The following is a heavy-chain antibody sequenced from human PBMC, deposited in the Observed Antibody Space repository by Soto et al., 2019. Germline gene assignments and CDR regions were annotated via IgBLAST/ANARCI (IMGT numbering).Heavy chain of an antibody. J-gene: IGHJ6*02. V-gene: IGHV4-4*02. CDR3: ARAYGGLDNGLDV. CDR1: GGSITNSNW. D-gene: IGHD5-12*01. CDR2: IYHAGST. Sequence: SETLSLTCTVSGGSITNSNWWSWVRLPPAKGLEWIGDIYHAGSTKYNPSLGRRVTISVDTSNNQFALTLTSVTAADTAVYYCARAYGGLDNGLDVWGQGTAVTVSS.